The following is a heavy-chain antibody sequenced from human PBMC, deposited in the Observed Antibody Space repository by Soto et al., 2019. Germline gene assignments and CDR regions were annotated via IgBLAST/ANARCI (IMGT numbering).Heavy chain of an antibody. Sequence: EVQLVESGGGLVQPGGSLKLSCAASGFTFSGSAMHWVRQASGKGLEWVGRIRSKANSYATAYAASAKGRFTISRDDSKNTAYLQMNSLKTEDTAVYYCTTTGDSRISWGQGTLVTVSS. CDR2: IRSKANSYAT. CDR1: GFTFSGSA. V-gene: IGHV3-73*01. J-gene: IGHJ5*02. CDR3: TTTGDSRIS. D-gene: IGHD4-17*01.